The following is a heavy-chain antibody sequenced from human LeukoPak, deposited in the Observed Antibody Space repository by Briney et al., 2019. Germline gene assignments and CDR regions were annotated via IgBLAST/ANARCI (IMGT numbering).Heavy chain of an antibody. CDR1: GFTFSSYG. CDR2: IWYDGSNK. Sequence: GRSLRLSCAASGFTFSSYGMHWVRQAPGKGLEWVAVIWYDGSNKYYADSVKGRFTISGDNSKNTLYLQMNSLRAEDTAVYYCAKVGIVVVPGYDYYYMDVWGKGTTVTVSS. J-gene: IGHJ6*03. D-gene: IGHD2-2*01. CDR3: AKVGIVVVPGYDYYYMDV. V-gene: IGHV3-33*06.